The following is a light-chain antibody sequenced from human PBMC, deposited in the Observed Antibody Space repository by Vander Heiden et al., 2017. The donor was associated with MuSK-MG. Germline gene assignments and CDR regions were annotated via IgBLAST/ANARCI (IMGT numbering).Light chain of an antibody. CDR3: QVWDSSSDPHVV. V-gene: IGLV3-21*04. CDR2: YDS. J-gene: IGLJ2*01. CDR1: NIGSKS. Sequence: SYVLTQPPSVSVAPGKTARITCGGNNIGSKSVHWYQQKPGQAPVLVIYYDSDRPSGSPERFSGSNSGNTATLTISRVEAGDEADYYCQVWDSSSDPHVVFGGGTKLTVL.